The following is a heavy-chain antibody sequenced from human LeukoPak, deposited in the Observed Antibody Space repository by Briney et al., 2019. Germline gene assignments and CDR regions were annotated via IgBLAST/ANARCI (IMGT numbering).Heavy chain of an antibody. Sequence: GESLKISCKASGYTFINYWIGWVRQMPGKGLEWMGIIDPGNSETRYTPSFQGQVTISADKSITTAYLHWSSLKASDTAMYFCARLSTGGYYYVPYWGQGTLDTVSS. CDR3: ARLSTGGYYYVPY. CDR1: GYTFINYW. D-gene: IGHD3-22*01. J-gene: IGHJ4*02. CDR2: IDPGNSET. V-gene: IGHV5-51*01.